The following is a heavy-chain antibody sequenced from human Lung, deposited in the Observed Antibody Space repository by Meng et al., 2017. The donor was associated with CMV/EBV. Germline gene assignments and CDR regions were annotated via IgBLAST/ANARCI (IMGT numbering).Heavy chain of an antibody. D-gene: IGHD3-3*01. Sequence: GGSLRLSCAASGFTFSSYAMHWVRQAPGKGLDYVSAISSDGGSKYYADSVKGRFTISRDNSKNTLYLQMGSLRAEDMAVYYSAKDHVYDFWRGYVDYWGQGTLVTVSS. J-gene: IGHJ4*02. CDR1: GFTFSSYA. V-gene: IGHV3-64*02. CDR2: ISSDGGSK. CDR3: AKDHVYDFWRGYVDY.